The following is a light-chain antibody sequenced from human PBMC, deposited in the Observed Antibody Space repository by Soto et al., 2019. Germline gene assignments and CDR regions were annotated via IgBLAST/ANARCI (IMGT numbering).Light chain of an antibody. CDR3: CSYAGSSTYV. J-gene: IGLJ1*01. Sequence: QAASVSGSPGQSITISCTGTSSNVGGYNLVSWYQQHPGKAPKLIIYEVNKRPSGVSNRFSGSKSGNTASLTISGLQAEDEADYYCCSYAGSSTYVFGIGTKVTVL. CDR2: EVN. V-gene: IGLV2-23*02. CDR1: SSNVGGYNL.